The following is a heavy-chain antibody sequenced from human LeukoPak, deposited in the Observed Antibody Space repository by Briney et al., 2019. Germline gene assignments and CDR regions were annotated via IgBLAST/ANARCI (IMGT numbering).Heavy chain of an antibody. CDR3: ARAPPGYLTPAGSFDD. J-gene: IGHJ4*02. V-gene: IGHV4-38-2*02. CDR2: IYHSGST. Sequence: PSETLSLTCTVSGYSISSGYYWGWIRQPPGKGLEWIGSIYHSGSTYYNPSLKSRVTISVDTSKNQFSLKLSSVTAADTAVYYCARAPPGYLTPAGSFDDWGQGTLVTVSS. CDR1: GYSISSGYY. D-gene: IGHD1-1*01.